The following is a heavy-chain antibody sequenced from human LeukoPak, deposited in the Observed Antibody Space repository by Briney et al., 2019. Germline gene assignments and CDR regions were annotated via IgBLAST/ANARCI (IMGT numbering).Heavy chain of an antibody. CDR2: ISTHNGKT. V-gene: IGHV1-18*03. D-gene: IGHD3-10*01. Sequence: ASVKVSCKASGYPFSTYGISWVRQAPGQGLQWMAWISTHNGKTDYAQNFQDRVTVTRDTSTSTVYMELRSLRSDDMAVYYCARGLPGESLDYWGQGTLVTVSS. CDR3: ARGLPGESLDY. CDR1: GYPFSTYG. J-gene: IGHJ4*02.